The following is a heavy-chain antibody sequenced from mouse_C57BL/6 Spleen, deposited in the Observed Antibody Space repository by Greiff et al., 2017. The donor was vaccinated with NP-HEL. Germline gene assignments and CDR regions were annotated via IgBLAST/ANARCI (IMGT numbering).Heavy chain of an antibody. V-gene: IGHV1-69*01. CDR3: ARWAGYGSSPYDYDD. J-gene: IGHJ2*01. CDR2: IDPSDSYT. Sequence: VKLQQPGAELVMPGASVKLSCKASGYTFTSYWMHWVKQRPGQGLEWIGEIDPSDSYTNYNQKFKGKSTLPVDKSSSTADMQHSSLTSADSAVYYCARWAGYGSSPYDYDDWGQGTTLTAAS. D-gene: IGHD1-1*01. CDR1: GYTFTSYW.